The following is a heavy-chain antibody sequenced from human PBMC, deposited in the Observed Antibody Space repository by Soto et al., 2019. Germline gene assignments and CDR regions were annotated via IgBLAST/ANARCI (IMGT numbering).Heavy chain of an antibody. J-gene: IGHJ3*02. CDR3: ARDRDRGSSWYQNAFDI. CDR1: GFTFSSYS. CDR2: ISSSSSYI. D-gene: IGHD6-13*01. V-gene: IGHV3-21*01. Sequence: GGSLRLSCAASGFTFSSYSMNWVRQAPRKGLEWVSSISSSSSYIYYADSVKGRFTISRDNAKNSLYLQMSSLRAEDTAVYYCARDRDRGSSWYQNAFDIWGQGTMVTVSS.